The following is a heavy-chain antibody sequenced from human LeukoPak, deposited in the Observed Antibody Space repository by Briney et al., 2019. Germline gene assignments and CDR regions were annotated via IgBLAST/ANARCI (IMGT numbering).Heavy chain of an antibody. CDR2: IYPDDSDS. D-gene: IGHD3-3*01. Sequence: GESLKISCKASGYSFDYYWIAWVRQMPGKGLEWMGIIYPDDSDSTYSPSFQGRVTISVDKSINTAYLQWSSLKASNTAIYYCARVGSATNFGVVSYYFDYWGQGTLVTVSS. CDR3: ARVGSATNFGVVSYYFDY. J-gene: IGHJ4*02. V-gene: IGHV5-51*01. CDR1: GYSFDYYW.